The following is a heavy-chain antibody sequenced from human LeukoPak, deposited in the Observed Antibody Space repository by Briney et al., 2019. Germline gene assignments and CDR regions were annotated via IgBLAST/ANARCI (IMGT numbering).Heavy chain of an antibody. CDR2: IYSGGGT. CDR1: GFTVSSYY. V-gene: IGHV3-66*02. J-gene: IGHJ4*02. D-gene: IGHD4-23*01. CDR3: ARLYGGNSVGDY. Sequence: PGGSLRLSCAASGFTVSSYYMSWVPQAPGKGLEWVSVIYSGGGTYHADSVKGRFTISRDNSKNTLYLQMNSLRVEDTAVYYCARLYGGNSVGDYWGQGTLVTVSS.